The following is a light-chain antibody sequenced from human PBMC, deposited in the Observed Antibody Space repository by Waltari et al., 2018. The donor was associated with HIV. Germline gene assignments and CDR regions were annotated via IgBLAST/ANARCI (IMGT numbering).Light chain of an antibody. CDR3: AVWDDSLRGAV. CDR1: GSNIGTYS. V-gene: IGLV1-47*01. J-gene: IGLJ2*01. Sequence: QSVVTQPPSASGTPGQRVTISCSGSGSNIGTYSVNWYQHFPGTAPKLLIYMNDQRPSCAPGRMSGAKSGTTASLAISGLQYDDEADYYCAVWDDSLRGAVFGGGTKLTVL. CDR2: MND.